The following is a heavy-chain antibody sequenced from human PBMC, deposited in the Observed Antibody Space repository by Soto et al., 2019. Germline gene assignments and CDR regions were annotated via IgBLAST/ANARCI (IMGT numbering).Heavy chain of an antibody. Sequence: ASVKVSCKVSGYTLTELSMHWVRQAPGKGLEWMGGFDPEDGETIYAQKFQGRVTMTEDTSTDTAYMELSSLRSEDTAVYYCATDRIQGGGVKFDYWGQGTLVTVSS. CDR2: FDPEDGET. CDR1: GYTLTELS. V-gene: IGHV1-24*01. J-gene: IGHJ4*02. D-gene: IGHD2-15*01. CDR3: ATDRIQGGGVKFDY.